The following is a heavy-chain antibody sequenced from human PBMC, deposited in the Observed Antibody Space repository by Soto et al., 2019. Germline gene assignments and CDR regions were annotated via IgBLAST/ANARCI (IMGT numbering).Heavy chain of an antibody. D-gene: IGHD3-10*01. CDR2: INHSGST. J-gene: IGHJ5*02. CDR1: GGSFSGYY. V-gene: IGHV4-34*01. CDR3: ARGRITMVRGVTLSAYNWFDP. Sequence: PSETLSLTCAVYGGSFSGYYWSRIRQPPGKGLEWIGEINHSGSTNYNPSLKSRVTISVDTSKNQFSLKLSSVTAADTAVYYCARGRITMVRGVTLSAYNWFDPWGQGTLVTVSS.